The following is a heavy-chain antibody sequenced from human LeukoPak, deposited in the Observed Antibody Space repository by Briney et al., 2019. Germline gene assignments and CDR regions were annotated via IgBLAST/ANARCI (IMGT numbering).Heavy chain of an antibody. J-gene: IGHJ5*02. V-gene: IGHV3-23*01. CDR2: INPTGVRT. CDR3: ARDQPHAASWFDP. D-gene: IGHD2-2*01. CDR1: TINFSDYG. Sequence: PGGPLRLSCAASTINFSDYGMDWVREAPGRGLEWVSTINPTGVRTYYADSVRGRFTISRDNSKNTVFLQINSLRVEDTAIYYCARDQPHAASWFDPWGQGTLVTVSS.